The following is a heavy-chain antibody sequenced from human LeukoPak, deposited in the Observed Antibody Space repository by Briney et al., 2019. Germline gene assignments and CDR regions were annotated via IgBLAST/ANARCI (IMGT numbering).Heavy chain of an antibody. CDR1: GGSFSGYY. Sequence: SETLSLTCAVYGGSFSGYYWSWIRQPPGKGLEWIGEINHSGSTNYNPSLKSRVTISVDTSKNQFSLKLSSVTAADTAVYYCARGHQLYYDILTGYANGGYYFDYWGQGTLVTVSS. CDR2: INHSGST. CDR3: ARGHQLYYDILTGYANGGYYFDY. V-gene: IGHV4-34*01. J-gene: IGHJ4*02. D-gene: IGHD3-9*01.